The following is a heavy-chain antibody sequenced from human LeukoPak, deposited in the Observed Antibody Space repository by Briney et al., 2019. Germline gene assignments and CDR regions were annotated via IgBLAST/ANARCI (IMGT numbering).Heavy chain of an antibody. CDR1: GFTFSNYG. CDR2: ISDDGSNK. Sequence: GGSLRLSCAASGFTFSNYGMHWVRQAPGKGLEWVAVISDDGSNKYYADSVKGRFTTSRDNSKNTLYLQMNSLRAEDTAVYYCAKDIEGYYYDSSGHTHTHDAFDIWGQGTLVTVSS. J-gene: IGHJ3*02. D-gene: IGHD3-22*01. CDR3: AKDIEGYYYDSSGHTHTHDAFDI. V-gene: IGHV3-30*18.